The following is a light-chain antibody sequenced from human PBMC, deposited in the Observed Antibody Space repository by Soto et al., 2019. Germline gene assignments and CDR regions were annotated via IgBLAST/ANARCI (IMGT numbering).Light chain of an antibody. V-gene: IGKV1-33*01. CDR3: PQYVNFLT. J-gene: IGKJ4*01. CDR1: QDIDKY. CDR2: DAS. Sequence: DIQMTQSPSSLSASVGDRVTITCQASQDIDKYLNWYQQKPGKAPKLLIYDASNLETGVPSRFSGSGSGNDFTFTISSLQPEDIATYYCPQYVNFLTFGGGTKVEIK.